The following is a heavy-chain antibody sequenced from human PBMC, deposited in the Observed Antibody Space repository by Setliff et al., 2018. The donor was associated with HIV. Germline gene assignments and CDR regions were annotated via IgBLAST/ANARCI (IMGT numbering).Heavy chain of an antibody. V-gene: IGHV3-30*02. J-gene: IGHJ6*02. CDR3: AKDVCSGAYCYAYYYYGMDV. CDR2: SQVRAVNK. CDR1: GFTFRNYA. D-gene: IGHD2-15*01. Sequence: PGGSLRLSCAASGFTFRNYAMHWVRQAPGKGLQWVSSSQVRAVNKFYLDSVKGRFIISRDNSKNTLYLQMNSLIVEDTAVYYCAKDVCSGAYCYAYYYYGMDVWGQGTMVTVSS.